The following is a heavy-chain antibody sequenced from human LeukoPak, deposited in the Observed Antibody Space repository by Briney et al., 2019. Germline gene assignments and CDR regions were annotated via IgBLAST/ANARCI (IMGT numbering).Heavy chain of an antibody. J-gene: IGHJ4*02. V-gene: IGHV3-11*05. Sequence: GGSLRLSCAASGFSFSDYYMSWMRQAPGKGVEWVSYISSSSSYTNYADSVKGRFTISRDNAKNSLYLQMDSLRDDDTAVYYCARAYGSGSHGYWGQGTLVTVSS. D-gene: IGHD3-10*01. CDR1: GFSFSDYY. CDR2: ISSSSSYT. CDR3: ARAYGSGSHGY.